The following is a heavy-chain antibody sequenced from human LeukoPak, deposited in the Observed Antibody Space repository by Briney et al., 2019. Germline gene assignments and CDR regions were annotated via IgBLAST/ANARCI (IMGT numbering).Heavy chain of an antibody. J-gene: IGHJ5*02. Sequence: SETLSLTCTVSGGSISSYYWSWLRQPPGKGLEWIGYIYYSGSTNYNPSLKSRVTISVDTSKNQFSLKLSSVTAADTAVYYCARAHPPGVVITDNWFDPWGQGTLVTVSS. V-gene: IGHV4-59*01. D-gene: IGHD3-22*01. CDR2: IYYSGST. CDR3: ARAHPPGVVITDNWFDP. CDR1: GGSISSYY.